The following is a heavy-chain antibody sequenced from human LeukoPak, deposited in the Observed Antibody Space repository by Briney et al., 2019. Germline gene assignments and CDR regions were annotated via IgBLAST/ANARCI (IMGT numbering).Heavy chain of an antibody. CDR1: GYTFTSYG. V-gene: IGHV1-18*01. CDR2: ISAYNGNT. CDR3: ARDDQKVLRYFDWPSFDY. Sequence: ASVKVSCKASGYTFTSYGISWVRQAPGQGPEWMGWISAYNGNTNYAQKLQGRVTMTTDTSTSTAYMELRSLRPDDTAVYYCARDDQKVLRYFDWPSFDYWGQGTLVTVSS. J-gene: IGHJ4*02. D-gene: IGHD3-9*01.